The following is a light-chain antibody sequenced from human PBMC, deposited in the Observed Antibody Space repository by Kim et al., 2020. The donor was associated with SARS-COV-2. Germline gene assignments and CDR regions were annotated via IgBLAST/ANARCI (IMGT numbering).Light chain of an antibody. CDR3: QHYTLRDDTSPRT. CDR1: QIVRLAY. Sequence: THSSRASQIVRLAYVAWEQQKPAQAPRLLLYGTSCRATGIPARLSGSGSVTGFIRTISRLQPEDCATYYWQHYTLRDDTSPRTFGQGTTVEIK. V-gene: IGKV3-20*02. J-gene: IGKJ1*01. CDR2: GTS.